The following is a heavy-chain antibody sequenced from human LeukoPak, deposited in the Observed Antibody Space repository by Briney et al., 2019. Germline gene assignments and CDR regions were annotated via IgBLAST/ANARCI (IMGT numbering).Heavy chain of an antibody. CDR1: GVSISSGGYY. J-gene: IGHJ4*02. CDR2: IYHSGST. Sequence: SETLSLTCTVSGVSISSGGYYWSWIRQPPGKGLEWIVYIYHSGSTYYNPSLKSRVTISVDTSKNQFSLKPSSVTAADTAVYYCARAGRGTPDAALGYFDYWGQGTLVTVSS. V-gene: IGHV4-30-2*01. D-gene: IGHD1-14*01. CDR3: ARAGRGTPDAALGYFDY.